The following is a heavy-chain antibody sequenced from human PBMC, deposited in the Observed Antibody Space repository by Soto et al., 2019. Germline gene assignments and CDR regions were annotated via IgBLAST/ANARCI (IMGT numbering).Heavy chain of an antibody. Sequence: QVQLVQSGAEVKKPGASVKVSCKASGYTFTGYYMHWVRQAPGQGLEWMGWINPNSGGTNSAQKFQGWVTMTRDTSISTAYMELSRLRSDDTAVYYCARGPYYDFWSGYFSNRYYYYGMDVWGQGTTVTVSS. J-gene: IGHJ6*02. CDR2: INPNSGGT. CDR1: GYTFTGYY. CDR3: ARGPYYDFWSGYFSNRYYYYGMDV. D-gene: IGHD3-3*01. V-gene: IGHV1-2*04.